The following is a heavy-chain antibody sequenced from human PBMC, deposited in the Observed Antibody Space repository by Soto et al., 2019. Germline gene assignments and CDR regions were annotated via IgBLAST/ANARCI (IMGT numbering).Heavy chain of an antibody. CDR3: AHQTTVTEVLDY. D-gene: IGHD4-17*01. CDR2: IYCDDDK. CDR1: GFSLSTSGVG. V-gene: IGHV2-5*02. J-gene: IGHJ4*02. Sequence: QITLKESGPTLVKPTQTLTLTCTFSGFSLSTSGVGVGWIRQPPGKALEWLALIYCDDDKRYSPSLKSRLTITKDTSKNQVVLTMTNMDPVDTATYYCAHQTTVTEVLDYWGQGTLVTVSS.